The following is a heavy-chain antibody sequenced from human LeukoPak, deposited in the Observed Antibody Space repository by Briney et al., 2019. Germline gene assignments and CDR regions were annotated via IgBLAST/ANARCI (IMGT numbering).Heavy chain of an antibody. CDR3: ARENDYGNNWFDT. Sequence: SVKVSCKACGYSLRSYYMQWVRQAAGQGVEWMGISTPSGDSTTYAQKFQGRVTMTRDTSTRTVYMELSSLRSDNTAVYICARENDYGNNWFDTWGEGTLVTVSS. V-gene: IGHV1-46*01. J-gene: IGHJ5*02. D-gene: IGHD4-17*01. CDR1: GYSLRSYY. CDR2: STPSGDST.